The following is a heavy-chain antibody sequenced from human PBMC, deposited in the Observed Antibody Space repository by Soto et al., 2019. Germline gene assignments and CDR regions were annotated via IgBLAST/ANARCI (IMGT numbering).Heavy chain of an antibody. CDR3: ARILAQGGGMDV. D-gene: IGHD3-16*01. V-gene: IGHV1-69*01. J-gene: IGHJ6*02. CDR1: GGTFSSYA. Sequence: QVQLVQSGAEAKKHGSSVKVSCKASGGTFSSYAINWVRQAPGQGLEWMGGIIPIFGTANYAQKFQGIVKITADESTSTAYLGLSSLRSEDTAVYYCARILAQGGGMDVWGQGTTVTVSS. CDR2: IIPIFGTA.